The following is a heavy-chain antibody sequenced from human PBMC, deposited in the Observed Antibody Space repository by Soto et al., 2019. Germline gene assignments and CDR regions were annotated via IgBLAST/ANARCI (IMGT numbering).Heavy chain of an antibody. Sequence: QVQLQESGPGLVKPSDTLSLTCNVSGGSINSGGYYWGWIRQHPGKGLEWIGYIHYRGRTSYNPSLNNRGYISVATSGHHFSLKLTAVTAADTAVYYCARCRDAFGFASWGQGTRVTVSS. CDR2: IHYRGRT. J-gene: IGHJ4*02. D-gene: IGHD2-2*01. CDR1: GGSINSGGYY. V-gene: IGHV4-31*03. CDR3: ARCRDAFGFAS.